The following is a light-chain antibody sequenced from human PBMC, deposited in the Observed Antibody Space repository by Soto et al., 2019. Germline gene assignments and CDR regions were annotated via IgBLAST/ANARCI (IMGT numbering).Light chain of an antibody. CDR2: DNY. CDR1: SSNIGNNY. CDR3: GAWDGSLSAVV. V-gene: IGLV1-51*01. J-gene: IGLJ2*01. Sequence: QSVLTQPPSVSAAPGQKVTISCSGSSSNIGNNYVAWYQHLPGTAPKLLIYDNYKRPSGIADRFSGSKSGTSATLGITGLQTGDEADYYCGAWDGSLSAVVFGGGTKLTVL.